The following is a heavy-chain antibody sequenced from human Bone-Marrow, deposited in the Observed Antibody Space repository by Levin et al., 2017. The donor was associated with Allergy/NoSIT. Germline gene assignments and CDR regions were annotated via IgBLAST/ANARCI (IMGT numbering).Heavy chain of an antibody. CDR2: INPSSDST. V-gene: IGHV1-46*01. D-gene: IGHD6-6*01. CDR1: GYFFTLYY. CDR3: ARGVGEGIGDRQYFYGMDV. Sequence: ASVKVSCKASGYFFTLYYVHWVRQAPGQGLEWMGIINPSSDSTTYAQKFQGRVTMTRDTSTSTVYMELSSLRSEDTAVYYCARGVGEGIGDRQYFYGMDVWGQGTTVTVSS. J-gene: IGHJ6*02.